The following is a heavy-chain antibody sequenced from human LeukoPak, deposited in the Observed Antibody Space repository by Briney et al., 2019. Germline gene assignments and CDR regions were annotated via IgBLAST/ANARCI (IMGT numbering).Heavy chain of an antibody. CDR2: IYWNDDK. J-gene: IGHJ4*02. V-gene: IGHV2-5*01. Sequence: SGPTLVNPTQTLTLTCTFSGFSLSTSGVGVGWIRQPPGKALEWLALIYWNDDKRYSPSLKSRLTITKDTSKNQVVLTMTNIDPVDTATYYCAHSWSDIVVVPAAIDYFDYWGQGTLVTVSS. CDR3: AHSWSDIVVVPAAIDYFDY. D-gene: IGHD2-2*01. CDR1: GFSLSTSGVG.